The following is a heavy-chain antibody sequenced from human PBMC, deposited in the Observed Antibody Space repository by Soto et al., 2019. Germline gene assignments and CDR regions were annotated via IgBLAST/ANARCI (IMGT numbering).Heavy chain of an antibody. D-gene: IGHD2-21*01. CDR3: AKDRVNHNSVWDPFDI. CDR1: GFIFSNYA. CDR2: VGGLNGDT. Sequence: GSLRLSCAASGFIFSNYAMSWVRQAPGKGLEWVAAVGGLNGDTHYADSVRGRFDISRDNSKSTLFLQMNSLRAEDTAVYYCAKDRVNHNSVWDPFDIWGRGTMVTVSS. V-gene: IGHV3-23*01. J-gene: IGHJ3*02.